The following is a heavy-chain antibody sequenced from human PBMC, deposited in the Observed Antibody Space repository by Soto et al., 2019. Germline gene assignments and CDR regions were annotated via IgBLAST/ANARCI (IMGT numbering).Heavy chain of an antibody. J-gene: IGHJ3*01. CDR1: GYTFTSYY. V-gene: IGHV1-8*02. CDR3: ATLLGEAFDV. CDR2: INPNSGKS. Sequence: ASVKVSCKASGYTFTSYYMHWVRQATGQGLEWIGMINPNSGKSGYAQKFQGRVTMTRNTSISTAYMQLSSLKSDDSAVYYCATLLGEAFDVWGQGTTVTVSS. D-gene: IGHD7-27*01.